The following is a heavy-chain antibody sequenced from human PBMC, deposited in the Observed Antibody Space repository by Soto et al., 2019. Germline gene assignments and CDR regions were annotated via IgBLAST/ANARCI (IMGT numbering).Heavy chain of an antibody. D-gene: IGHD2-15*01. CDR1: GGSFSGYY. V-gene: IGHV4-34*01. J-gene: IGHJ5*02. CDR3: ARVVVVVAAHNWFDP. CDR2: INHSGST. Sequence: QVQLQQWGAGLLKPSETLSLTCAVYGGSFSGYYWSWIRQPPGKGLEWIGEINHSGSTNYNPSLKSRVTISVDTSKNQFSLMLSSVTAADTAVYYCARVVVVVAAHNWFDPWGQGTLVTVSS.